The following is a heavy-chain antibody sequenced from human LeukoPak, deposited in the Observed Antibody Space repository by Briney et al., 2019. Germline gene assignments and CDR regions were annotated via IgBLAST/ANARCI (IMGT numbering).Heavy chain of an antibody. J-gene: IGHJ4*02. CDR2: INPNSGGT. Sequence: ASVKVSCKASGYTFTGYYMHWVRQAPGQGLEWMGWINPNSGGTNYAQKFQGRVTMTRDTSISTAYMELSRLRSDDTAVYYCARQSDCSSTSCLKTYSAYYFDYWGQGTLVTVSS. D-gene: IGHD2-2*01. V-gene: IGHV1-2*02. CDR3: ARQSDCSSTSCLKTYSAYYFDY. CDR1: GYTFTGYY.